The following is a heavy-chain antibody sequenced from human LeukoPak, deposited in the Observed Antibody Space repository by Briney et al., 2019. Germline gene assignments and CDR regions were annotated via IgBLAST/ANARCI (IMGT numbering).Heavy chain of an antibody. J-gene: IGHJ6*03. CDR2: ISAYNGNT. V-gene: IGHV1-18*01. D-gene: IGHD3-3*01. CDR1: GYTFTSYG. Sequence: ASVKVSCKASGYTFTSYGISWVRQAPGQGLEWMGWISAYNGNTKFAQKLQGRVTMTTDTSTNTAYMELRSLKSNDTAVYYCAREARFNYYYMDVWGKGTTVTVSS. CDR3: AREARFNYYYMDV.